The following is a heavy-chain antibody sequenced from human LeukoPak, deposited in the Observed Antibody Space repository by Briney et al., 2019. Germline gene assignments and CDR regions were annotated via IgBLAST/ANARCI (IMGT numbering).Heavy chain of an antibody. V-gene: IGHV3-23*01. J-gene: IGHJ4*02. CDR2: ISGSGGST. D-gene: IGHD1-26*01. Sequence: GGSLRLSCAASGFTLSSYAMRWVRQAPGKGLEWVSGISGSGGSTYYADSVQGRFTISRDNSKNTLYLQMSSLRAEDTAVYYCAKSGTYSIFDYWGQGTLVTVSS. CDR3: AKSGTYSIFDY. CDR1: GFTLSSYA.